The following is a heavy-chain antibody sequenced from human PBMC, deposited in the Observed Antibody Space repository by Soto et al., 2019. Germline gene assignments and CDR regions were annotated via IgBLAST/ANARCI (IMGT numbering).Heavy chain of an antibody. J-gene: IGHJ4*02. CDR3: AKDIPRRGYYDSSGYP. Sequence: GGSLRLSCEASGFPFDNYAMSWVRQAPGKGLEWVSAISGGSPKEFYAESVKGRFTISRDNSKNTLFLEMNSLRADDAALYYCAKDIPRRGYYDSSGYPWGQGTLVTVSS. D-gene: IGHD3-22*01. CDR2: ISGGSPKE. V-gene: IGHV3-23*01. CDR1: GFPFDNYA.